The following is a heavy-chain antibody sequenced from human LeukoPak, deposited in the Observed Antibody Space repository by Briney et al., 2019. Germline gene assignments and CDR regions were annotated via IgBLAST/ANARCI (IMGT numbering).Heavy chain of an antibody. CDR3: ARRGVSGYDY. J-gene: IGHJ4*02. V-gene: IGHV4-34*01. CDR1: GGSISNDY. CDR2: INHSGST. D-gene: IGHD3-10*01. Sequence: RPSETLSLTCTVSGGSISNDYWSWIRQPPGKGLEWIGEINHSGSTNYNPSLKSRVTISVDTSKNQFSLKLSSVTAADTAVYYCARRGVSGYDYWGQGTLVTVSS.